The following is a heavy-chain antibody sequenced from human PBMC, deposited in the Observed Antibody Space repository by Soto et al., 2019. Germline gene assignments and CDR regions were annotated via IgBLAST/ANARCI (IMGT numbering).Heavy chain of an antibody. CDR1: SGSISSSNW. Sequence: SETLSLTCAVSSGSISSSNWWSWVRQPPGKGLEWIGEIYHSGSTNYNPSLKSRVTISVDKSKNQFSLKLSSVTAADTAVYYCARAELWFGELPAAGYMDVWGKGTTVTVSS. V-gene: IGHV4-4*02. CDR3: ARAELWFGELPAAGYMDV. J-gene: IGHJ6*03. D-gene: IGHD3-10*01. CDR2: IYHSGST.